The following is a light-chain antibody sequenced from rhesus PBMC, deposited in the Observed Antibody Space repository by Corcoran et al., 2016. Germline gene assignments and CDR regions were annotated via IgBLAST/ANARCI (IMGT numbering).Light chain of an antibody. J-gene: IGLJ1*01. Sequence: QSAPTQPPSVSGSPGQSVTISCTGASSDVGFYNYVSWYQHHPGKAPKILISGVSNRPSGVSDRFSGSKSGNTASLTISGLQAEDEADYYCCSYTTSSTSIFGSGTRLTVL. CDR2: GVS. CDR3: CSYTTSSTSI. CDR1: SSDVGFYNY. V-gene: IGLV2S7*01.